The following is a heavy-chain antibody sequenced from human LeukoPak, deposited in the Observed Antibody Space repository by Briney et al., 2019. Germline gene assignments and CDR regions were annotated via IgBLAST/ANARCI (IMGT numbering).Heavy chain of an antibody. J-gene: IGHJ6*03. D-gene: IGHD4-11*01. V-gene: IGHV4-4*07. CDR1: GGSISSYY. Sequence: SETLSLTCTVSGGSISSYYWSWIRQPAGKGLEWIGRVYTSGSTNYNPSLKSRVTMSVDTSKNQFSLKLSSVTAADTAVYYCALIYDYRNYYMDVWGKGTTVTVSS. CDR2: VYTSGST. CDR3: ALIYDYRNYYMDV.